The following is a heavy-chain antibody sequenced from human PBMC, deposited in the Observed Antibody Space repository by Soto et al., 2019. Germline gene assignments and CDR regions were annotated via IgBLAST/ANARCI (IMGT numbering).Heavy chain of an antibody. J-gene: IGHJ4*02. V-gene: IGHV4-30-4*01. CDR2: MYYSGST. CDR3: ARWLGYGPHFDY. D-gene: IGHD5-12*01. Sequence: QVQLQESGPGLVKPSQTLSLTCTVSGGSISSGDYYWSWIRQPPGKGLEWIGYMYYSGSTYYNPSLKSRVTISVDTSKNQFSLKLSSATAADTAVYYCARWLGYGPHFDYWGQGTLVTVSS. CDR1: GGSISSGDYY.